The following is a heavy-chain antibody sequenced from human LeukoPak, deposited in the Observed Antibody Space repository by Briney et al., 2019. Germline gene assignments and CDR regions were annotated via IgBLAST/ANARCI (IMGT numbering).Heavy chain of an antibody. J-gene: IGHJ4*02. V-gene: IGHV3-30*18. CDR1: GFSFSTYG. Sequence: GGSLRLSCAASGFSFSTYGMYWVRQSPGKGLEWVAAISNDGSNENYADSGEGRFTISRDNSKNTLYLQVNSLRLEDTAVYYCAKGSGNYEYFDHWGQGTLVTVPS. D-gene: IGHD1-26*01. CDR2: ISNDGSNE. CDR3: AKGSGNYEYFDH.